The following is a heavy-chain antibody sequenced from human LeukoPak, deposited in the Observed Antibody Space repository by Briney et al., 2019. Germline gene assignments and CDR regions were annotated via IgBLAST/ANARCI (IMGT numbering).Heavy chain of an antibody. J-gene: IGHJ6*03. CDR3: ARARRGATIVSRFSYYYYMDV. V-gene: IGHV1-8*01. CDR1: GYTFTSYD. Sequence: ASVKVSCKASGYTFTSYDINWVRQATGQGLEWMGWMNPNSGNTGYAQKFQGRVTMTRNTSICTAYMELSSLRSEDTAVYYCARARRGATIVSRFSYYYYMDVWGKGTTVTVSS. CDR2: MNPNSGNT. D-gene: IGHD1-26*01.